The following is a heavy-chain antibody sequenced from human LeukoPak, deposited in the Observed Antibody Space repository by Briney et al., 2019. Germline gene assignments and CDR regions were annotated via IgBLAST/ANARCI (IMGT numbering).Heavy chain of an antibody. J-gene: IGHJ4*02. D-gene: IGHD4-17*01. V-gene: IGHV3-9*01. CDR2: ISWNSGSI. Sequence: GGSLRLSCAASGFTFDDYAMHWVRQAPGKGLEWVSGISWNSGSIGYADSVKGRFTISRGNAKNSLYLQMNSLRADDTAVYYCARVGRLQYGDYVAFDYWGQGALVTVSS. CDR1: GFTFDDYA. CDR3: ARVGRLQYGDYVAFDY.